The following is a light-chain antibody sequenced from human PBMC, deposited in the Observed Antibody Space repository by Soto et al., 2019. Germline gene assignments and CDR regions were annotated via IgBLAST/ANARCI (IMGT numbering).Light chain of an antibody. CDR3: QHGYSFQLT. Sequence: DIEMTQSPSSLSASLGDRVTSTCRASQSIIKYLNWYQLRSGQAPKLLIYFASTLQREFPLRFSGDVSGTALTLTFTNFQPEEIGTYFWQHGYSFQLTLGGVTEVEI. CDR2: FAS. CDR1: QSIIKY. J-gene: IGKJ4*01. V-gene: IGKV1-39*01.